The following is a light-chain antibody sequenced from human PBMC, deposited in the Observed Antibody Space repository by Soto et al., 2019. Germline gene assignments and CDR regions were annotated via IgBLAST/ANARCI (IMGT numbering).Light chain of an antibody. Sequence: QSALTQPPSASGSPGQSVTISCTGTSSDVGGYNYVSWYQQHQGKAPKLMIYEVSKRPSGVPDRFSGSKSGNTASLTVSGLEAEYEADYYCSSYAGSNNLVFGGGTKLAVL. CDR2: EVS. CDR3: SSYAGSNNLV. V-gene: IGLV2-8*01. J-gene: IGLJ2*01. CDR1: SSDVGGYNY.